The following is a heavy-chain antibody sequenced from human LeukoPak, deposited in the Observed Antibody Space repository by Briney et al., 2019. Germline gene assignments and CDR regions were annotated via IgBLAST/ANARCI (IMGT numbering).Heavy chain of an antibody. CDR3: AKDHCSSPSCSNPYFDF. D-gene: IGHD2-2*01. Sequence: GGSLRLSCAASGFTFDDYAMHWVRQSPGKGLEWVAGMSWSSGTIVYADSVKGQFTISRDNGKNFLYLHMSGLSAEDTAFYYCAKDHCSSPSCSNPYFDFWGQGTLVTVSS. CDR2: MSWSSGTI. J-gene: IGHJ4*02. V-gene: IGHV3-9*01. CDR1: GFTFDDYA.